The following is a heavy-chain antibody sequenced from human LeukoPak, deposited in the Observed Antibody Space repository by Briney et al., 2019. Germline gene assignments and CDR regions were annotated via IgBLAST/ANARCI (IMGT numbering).Heavy chain of an antibody. J-gene: IGHJ4*02. D-gene: IGHD2-15*01. CDR1: GYTFTCYY. V-gene: IGHV1-2*02. CDR2: INPNSGGT. CDR3: ARDRERLGYCSGGSCNSGPFDY. Sequence: ASVKVSCKASGYTFTCYYMHWVRQAPGQGLEWMGWINPNSGGTNYAQKFQGRVTMTRDTSISTAYMELSRLRSDDTAVYYCARDRERLGYCSGGSCNSGPFDYWGQGTLVTVSS.